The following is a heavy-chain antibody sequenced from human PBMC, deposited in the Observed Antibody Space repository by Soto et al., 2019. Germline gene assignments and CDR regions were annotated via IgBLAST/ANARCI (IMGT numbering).Heavy chain of an antibody. V-gene: IGHV3-15*01. Sequence: PGGSLRLSCAVSGFTVSNAWMSWVRQAPGKGLEWVGRFKSKSDGATIDYATPVKGRFTISRDDSQNTLYLQMNSLKTEDTAVYYCAKGSKIVLMVYAILYWGQGTLVTVSS. CDR3: AKGSKIVLMVYAILY. CDR2: FKSKSDGATI. CDR1: GFTVSNAW. D-gene: IGHD2-8*01. J-gene: IGHJ4*02.